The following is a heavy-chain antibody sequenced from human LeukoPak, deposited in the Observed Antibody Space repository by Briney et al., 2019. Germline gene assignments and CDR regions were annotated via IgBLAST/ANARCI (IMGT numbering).Heavy chain of an antibody. J-gene: IGHJ3*02. CDR2: INPSGGST. CDR3: ARSHMVRGPYGAFDI. CDR1: GYTFTSYY. Sequence: VASVKVSCKASGYTFTSYYMHWVRQAPGQGLEWMGIINPSGGSTSYAQKFQGRVTMTRDMSTSTVYMELSSLRSEDTAVYYCARSHMVRGPYGAFDIWGQGTMVTVSS. D-gene: IGHD3-10*01. V-gene: IGHV1-46*01.